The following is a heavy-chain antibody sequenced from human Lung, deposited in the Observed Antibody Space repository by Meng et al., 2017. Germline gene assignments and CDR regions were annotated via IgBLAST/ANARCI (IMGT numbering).Heavy chain of an antibody. CDR2: ISVHNGNT. Sequence: QVQVVQSGAEVRNPGASVKVSCKTSGDTFIRHGITWVRQAPGQGLEWMGWISVHNGNTNYAEKFQGRVTMTTDTSTNTAYMELRSLTSDDTAVYYCARDLKPEGIATEYLDYWGQGTLVTVSS. J-gene: IGHJ4*02. CDR1: GDTFIRHG. CDR3: ARDLKPEGIATEYLDY. V-gene: IGHV1-18*01. D-gene: IGHD6-13*01.